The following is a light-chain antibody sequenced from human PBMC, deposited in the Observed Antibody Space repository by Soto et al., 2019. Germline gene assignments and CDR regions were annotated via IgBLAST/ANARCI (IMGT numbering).Light chain of an antibody. Sequence: QSVLTQSPSVSGAPRQMVNISCSGTTSNIGGNALHWYQQLPGKAPNLLMYYNDMLPSGVSDGFSGSKSGTSAALAISGLQSEDEGDYYCATWYDRLTAWVFGGGTKLTVL. CDR3: ATWYDRLTAWV. V-gene: IGLV1-36*01. CDR1: TSNIGGNA. CDR2: YND. J-gene: IGLJ3*02.